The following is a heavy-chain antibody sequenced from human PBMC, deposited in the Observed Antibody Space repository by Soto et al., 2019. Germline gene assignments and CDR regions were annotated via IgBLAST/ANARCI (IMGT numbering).Heavy chain of an antibody. CDR3: ARLRRDGYNYYFDY. J-gene: IGHJ4*02. CDR1: GYTFTSYG. V-gene: IGHV1-18*01. Sequence: QVQLVQSGAEVKKPGASVKVSCKASGYTFTSYGISWVRQAPGQGLEWMGWTSTYNGNTNFAQKLQGRVTMTTDTSTTTAYMELRSLRSDDTAVYYCARLRRDGYNYYFDYWGQGTLVIVSS. CDR2: TSTYNGNT. D-gene: IGHD5-12*01.